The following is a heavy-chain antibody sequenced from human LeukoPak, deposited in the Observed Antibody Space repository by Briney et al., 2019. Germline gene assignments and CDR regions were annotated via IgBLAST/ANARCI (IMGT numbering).Heavy chain of an antibody. CDR2: IIPIFGTA. D-gene: IGHD2-2*01. V-gene: IGHV1-69*01. CDR1: GGTFSSYA. J-gene: IGHJ5*02. CDR3: ARDCSRTSCFTWFDP. Sequence: SVKVSCKASGGTFSSYAISWVRQAPGQGLEWMGGIIPIFGTANYAQKFQGRVTITADESTSTAYMELSSLRSEDTAVYYCARDCSRTSCFTWFDPWGQGTLVTVSS.